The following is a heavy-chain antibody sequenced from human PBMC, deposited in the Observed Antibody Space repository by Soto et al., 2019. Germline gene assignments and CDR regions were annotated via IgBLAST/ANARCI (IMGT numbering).Heavy chain of an antibody. CDR2: IWYDGSNK. D-gene: IGHD4-4*01. J-gene: IGHJ6*03. Sequence: QVQLVESGGGVVQPGRSLRLSCAASGFTFSIYGIHWVRQAPGKGLEWVAVIWYDGSNKYYADSVKGRFTISRDNSKNTLYLQMNSLRAEDTAVYYCARDRSSNPNYYYYYMDAWGQGTTVTVSS. CDR3: ARDRSSNPNYYYYYMDA. CDR1: GFTFSIYG. V-gene: IGHV3-33*01.